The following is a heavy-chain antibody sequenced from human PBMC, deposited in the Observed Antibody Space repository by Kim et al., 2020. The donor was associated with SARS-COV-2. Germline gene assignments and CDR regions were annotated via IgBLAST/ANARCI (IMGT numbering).Heavy chain of an antibody. J-gene: IGHJ4*02. CDR2: LSPDGTHA. Sequence: GESLRLSCSASGFTFSTHVMRWVRQAPGKGLEWVASLSPDGTHAYYADSVKGRFTISRDNSKNTLFLQMNSLSAEDTAVYYCAKDLTNNWSFDYWGQGTL. CDR1: GFTFSTHV. CDR3: AKDLTNNWSFDY. V-gene: IGHV3-30*18.